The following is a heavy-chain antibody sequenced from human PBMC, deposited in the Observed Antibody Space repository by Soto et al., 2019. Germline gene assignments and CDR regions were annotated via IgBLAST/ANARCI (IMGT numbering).Heavy chain of an antibody. CDR2: INPNSGGT. CDR1: GYTFTGYY. J-gene: IGHJ4*02. CDR3: ARVPIWGSYRPFDY. Sequence: ASVKVSCKASGYTFTGYYMHWVRQAPGQGLEWMGWINPNSGGTNYAQKFQGWVTMTRDTSISTAYMELSRLRSDDTAVYYCARVPIWGSYRPFDYWGQGTLVTVSS. V-gene: IGHV1-2*04. D-gene: IGHD3-16*02.